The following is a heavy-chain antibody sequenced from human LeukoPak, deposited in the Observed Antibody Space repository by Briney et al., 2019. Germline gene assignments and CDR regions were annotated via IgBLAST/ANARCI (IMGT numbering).Heavy chain of an antibody. V-gene: IGHV3-30*04. CDR3: ARSIVVVPAVDDY. CDR1: GFTFSSYA. D-gene: IGHD2-2*01. Sequence: GSLRLSCAASGFTFSSYAMHWVRQAPGKGLEWVAVISYDGSNKYYADSVKGRFTISSDNSKNTLYLQMNSLRAEDTAVYYCARSIVVVPAVDDYWGQGTLVTVSS. J-gene: IGHJ4*02. CDR2: ISYDGSNK.